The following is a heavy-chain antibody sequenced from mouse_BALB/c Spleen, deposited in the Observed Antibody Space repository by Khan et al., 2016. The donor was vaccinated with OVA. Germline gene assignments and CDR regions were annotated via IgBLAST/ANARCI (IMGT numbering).Heavy chain of an antibody. CDR2: IWGGGST. J-gene: IGHJ4*01. Sequence: VQLQESGPGLVAPSQNLSITCTVSGFSLSDYGVSWIRQPPGKGLEWLGVIWGGGSTYYNSALKSRLSISKDNSKSQVFLKMSSLQSEDTALFYCAKGIWSYYYTLDYWGQGTSVTVSS. CDR1: GFSLSDYG. V-gene: IGHV2-6-5*01. CDR3: AKGIWSYYYTLDY.